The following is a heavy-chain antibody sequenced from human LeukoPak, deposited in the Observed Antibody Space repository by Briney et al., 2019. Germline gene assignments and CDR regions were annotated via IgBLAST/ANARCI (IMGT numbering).Heavy chain of an antibody. CDR2: FNPIFGIA. CDR1: GGTVSNYA. CDR3: ARGAADWGYGGNSGDFDY. Sequence: SVKVSCKPSGGTVSNYALSWVRQAPGQGLEWMGRFNPIFGIANYAQKFQARVTITADKSTSTDSMELSSLRSEDTAVYYCARGAADWGYGGNSGDFDYWGQGTLVTVSS. V-gene: IGHV1-69*04. J-gene: IGHJ4*02. D-gene: IGHD4-23*01.